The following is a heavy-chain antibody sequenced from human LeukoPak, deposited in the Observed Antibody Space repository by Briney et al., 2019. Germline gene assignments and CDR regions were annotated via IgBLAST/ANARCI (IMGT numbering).Heavy chain of an antibody. V-gene: IGHV3-11*01. J-gene: IGHJ4*02. Sequence: PGGSLRLSCAASGFTFSDYYMSWIRQAPGKGLEWVSYISSSGSTIYYADSVKGRFTISRDSAKNSLYLQMNSLRAEDTAVYYCARIDCSSTSCYGLLIDYWGQGTLVTVSS. D-gene: IGHD2-2*01. CDR2: ISSSGSTI. CDR3: ARIDCSSTSCYGLLIDY. CDR1: GFTFSDYY.